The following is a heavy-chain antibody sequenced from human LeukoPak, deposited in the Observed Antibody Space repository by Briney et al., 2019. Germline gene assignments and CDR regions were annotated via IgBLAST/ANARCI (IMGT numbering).Heavy chain of an antibody. CDR2: IYYSGST. V-gene: IGHV4-59*12. D-gene: IGHD3-22*01. CDR1: GGSISSYY. Sequence: KPSETLSLTCTVSGGSISSYYWSWIRRPPGKGLEWIGYIYYSGSTNYNPSLKRRVTISVDTSKNPFSLKLSSVTAADTAVYYCARAKRLLYYDSSGLFYWGQGTLVTVSS. CDR3: ARAKRLLYYDSSGLFY. J-gene: IGHJ4*02.